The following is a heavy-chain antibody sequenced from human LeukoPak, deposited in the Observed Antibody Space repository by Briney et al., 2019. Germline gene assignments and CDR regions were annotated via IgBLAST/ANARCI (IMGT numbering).Heavy chain of an antibody. V-gene: IGHV3-21*01. J-gene: IGHJ4*02. CDR3: ARDRPYDSGSYDY. Sequence: LGRCLRLSCAASGFTFSSYVMHWGRQAPGKGLEWVSSISSSSSYIYYADLMKGRFTISRDNAKNSLYLQMNSLRAEDTAVYYCARDRPYDSGSYDYWGQRPGHR. CDR1: GFTFSSYV. D-gene: IGHD1-26*01. CDR2: ISSSSSYI.